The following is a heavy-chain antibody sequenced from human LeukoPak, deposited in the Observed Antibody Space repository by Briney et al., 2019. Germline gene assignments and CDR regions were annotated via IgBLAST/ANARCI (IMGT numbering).Heavy chain of an antibody. D-gene: IGHD3-22*01. V-gene: IGHV4-61*02. CDR3: ARDREYYDSSGYSDY. J-gene: IGHJ4*02. CDR1: GGSITSGSYF. CDR2: MQTNGNT. Sequence: SETLSLTCTVSGGSITSGSYFWTWIRQPAGKGLEWLGRMQTNGNTNYNPSLKSRVTISVDTSKNQFSLKLSSVTAADTAVYYCARDREYYDSSGYSDYWGQGTLVTVSS.